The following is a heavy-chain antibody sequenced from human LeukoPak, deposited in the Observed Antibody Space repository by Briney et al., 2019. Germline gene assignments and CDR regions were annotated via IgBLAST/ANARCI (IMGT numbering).Heavy chain of an antibody. D-gene: IGHD6-19*01. V-gene: IGHV4-59*01. CDR1: GGSISSYY. J-gene: IGHJ4*02. CDR2: IYYSGST. Sequence: PSETLSLTCTVSGGSISSYYWSWIRQPPGKGLEWIGYIYYSGSTNYNPSLKSRVTISVDTSKNQFSLKLSSVTAADTAVYYCARENGWLLTFDYWGQGTLITVSS. CDR3: ARENGWLLTFDY.